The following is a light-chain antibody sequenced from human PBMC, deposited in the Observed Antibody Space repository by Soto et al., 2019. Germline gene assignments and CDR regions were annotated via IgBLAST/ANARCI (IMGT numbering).Light chain of an antibody. Sequence: QSALTQPASVSGSPGQSITISCTGTSSDVGSYHLVSWYQQLPGKAPKLLIYEGSNRPSGVSNRFSGSKSGNSASLTISGLQAEDEADYYCRSYAGSRSFFVFGTGTKLTVL. J-gene: IGLJ1*01. V-gene: IGLV2-23*01. CDR2: EGS. CDR3: RSYAGSRSFFV. CDR1: SSDVGSYHL.